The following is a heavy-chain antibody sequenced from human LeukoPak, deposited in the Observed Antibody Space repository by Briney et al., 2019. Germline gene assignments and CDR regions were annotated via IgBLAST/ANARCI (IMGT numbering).Heavy chain of an antibody. CDR3: AKGGLEWAYYYYYYLDV. V-gene: IGHV3-23*01. Sequence: GGPLRLSCAASGFTFSSYAMSWVRQASGKGLEWVSAISGSGGSTYYADSVKGRFTISRDNSENTLYLQMNSLRAEDTAVYYCAKGGLEWAYYYYYYLDVGGRGTTVTVSS. CDR1: GFTFSSYA. J-gene: IGHJ6*03. D-gene: IGHD3-3*01. CDR2: ISGSGGST.